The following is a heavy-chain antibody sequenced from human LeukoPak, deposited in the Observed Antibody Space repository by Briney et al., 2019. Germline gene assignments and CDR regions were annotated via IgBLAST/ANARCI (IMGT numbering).Heavy chain of an antibody. CDR3: AKKLTVAGTFDY. V-gene: IGHV3-23*01. Sequence: GGSLRLSCAASGFTFSSFAMSWVRQAPGKGLEWVSAVSASGATPYYADSVKGRFTISRDNSKNTLFLQINSLRAEDTAVYYCAKKLTVAGTFDYWGQAALVTVSS. CDR2: VSASGATP. J-gene: IGHJ4*02. CDR1: GFTFSSFA. D-gene: IGHD6-19*01.